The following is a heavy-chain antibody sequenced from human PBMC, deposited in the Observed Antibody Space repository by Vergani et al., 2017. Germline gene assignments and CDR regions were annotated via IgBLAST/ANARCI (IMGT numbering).Heavy chain of an antibody. CDR3: ARHTTYTDS. D-gene: IGHD1-1*01. J-gene: IGHJ4*02. V-gene: IGHV5-51*01. CDR1: EYSFGNYW. CDR2: IYPADSDT. Sequence: EVELVQSGPEMRKPGESLKIPCKGSEYSFGNYWIVWVRQMPGKGLEWMGIIYPADSDTRYSPSFQGQVTISADKYISTAFLQWDSLKASDTALYYCARHTTYTDSWGQGTLVTVSS.